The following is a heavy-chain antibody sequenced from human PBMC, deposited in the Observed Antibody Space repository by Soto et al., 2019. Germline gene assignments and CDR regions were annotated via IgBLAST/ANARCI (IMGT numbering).Heavy chain of an antibody. J-gene: IGHJ4*02. V-gene: IGHV3-23*01. CDR1: GFTFSSYA. CDR2: ISGSGGST. CDR3: AKEKNPGVAVAGTKLGFDY. D-gene: IGHD6-19*01. Sequence: GGSLRLSCAASGFTFSSYAMSWVRQAPGKGLEWVSAISGSGGSTYYADSVKGRFTISRDNSKNTLYLQMNSLRAEDTAVYYCAKEKNPGVAVAGTKLGFDYWGQGTLVTVSS.